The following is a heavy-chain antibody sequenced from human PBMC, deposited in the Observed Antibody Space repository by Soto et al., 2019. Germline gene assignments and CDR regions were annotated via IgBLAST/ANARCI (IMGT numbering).Heavy chain of an antibody. CDR2: ISSSSSYI. CDR3: XXXXXXXXXTWFDP. Sequence: EVQLVESGGGLVKPGGSLRLSCAASGFTFSSYSMNWVRQAPGKGLEWVSSISSSSSYIYYADSVKGRFTISRDNXXXXXXXXXXXXXXXXXXXXXXXXXXXXXXXTWFDPWGQGTLVTVSS. CDR1: GFTFSSYS. J-gene: IGHJ5*02. V-gene: IGHV3-21*01.